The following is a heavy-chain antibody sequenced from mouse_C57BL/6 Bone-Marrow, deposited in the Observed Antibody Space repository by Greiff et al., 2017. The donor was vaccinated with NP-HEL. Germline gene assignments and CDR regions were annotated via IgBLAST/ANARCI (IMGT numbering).Heavy chain of an antibody. CDR1: GFTFSSYA. Sequence: EVQLVESGGGLVKPGGSLKLSCAASGFTFSSYAMSWVRQTPEKRLEWVATISDGGSYTYYPDNVKGRFTISRDNAKNNLYLQMSHLKSEDTAMYYCATFYGYGGDCWGQGTTLTVSS. CDR2: ISDGGSYT. V-gene: IGHV5-4*01. J-gene: IGHJ2*01. D-gene: IGHD2-9*01. CDR3: ATFYGYGGDC.